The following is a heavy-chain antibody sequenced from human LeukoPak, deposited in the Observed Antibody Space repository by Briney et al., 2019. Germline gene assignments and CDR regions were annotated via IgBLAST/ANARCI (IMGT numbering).Heavy chain of an antibody. J-gene: IGHJ6*03. V-gene: IGHV3-23*01. CDR2: ISGSGGST. CDR1: GFTFSSYA. D-gene: IGHD1-1*01. CDR3: ARDTAGTTEDYYYYYYMDV. Sequence: GGSLRLSCAASGFTFSSYAMSWVRQAPGKGLEWVSAISGSGGSTYYADSVKGRFTISRDNSKNTLYLQMNSLRAEDTAVYYCARDTAGTTEDYYYYYYMDVWGKGTTDTVSS.